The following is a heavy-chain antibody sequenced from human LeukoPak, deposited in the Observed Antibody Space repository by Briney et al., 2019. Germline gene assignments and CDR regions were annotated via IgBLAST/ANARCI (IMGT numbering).Heavy chain of an antibody. CDR3: AKHATPGRASSWYFFDN. V-gene: IGHV3-23*01. D-gene: IGHD6-13*01. Sequence: PGGSLRLSCAASGLTFSSYAMSWVRQAPGKGLEWVSAISGSGGSTYYADSVKGRFTISRDNSKNTLYLQMNSLRAEDTAVYYCAKHATPGRASSWYFFDNWGQGTLVTVSS. J-gene: IGHJ4*02. CDR1: GLTFSSYA. CDR2: ISGSGGST.